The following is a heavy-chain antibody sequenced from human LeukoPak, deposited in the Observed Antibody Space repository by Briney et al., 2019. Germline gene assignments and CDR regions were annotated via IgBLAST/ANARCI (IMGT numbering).Heavy chain of an antibody. V-gene: IGHV3-23*01. J-gene: IGHJ4*02. CDR2: ISGSGGST. D-gene: IGHD4-17*01. Sequence: ETLSLTCTVSGGSISSSSYYWGWIRQPPGKGLEWVSAISGSGGSTYYADSVKGWFTISRDNSKNTLYLQMNSLRAEDTAVYYCASSPITYGDYPDYWGQGTLVTVSS. CDR1: GGSISSSSYY. CDR3: ASSPITYGDYPDY.